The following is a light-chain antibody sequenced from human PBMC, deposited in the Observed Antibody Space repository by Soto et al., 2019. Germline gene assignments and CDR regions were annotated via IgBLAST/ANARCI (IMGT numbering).Light chain of an antibody. V-gene: IGKV3-11*01. CDR1: QTVGKD. CDR3: QQRSAGPCT. CDR2: DAS. Sequence: IVLTQSPATLSLSPGERATLSCLASQTVGKDLAWYQVRPGQAPSLLIFDASTWATGLPPRFSGSRSGSDFTLTISSLDLKDFALYYCQQRSAGPCTFSGGTSVLIK. J-gene: IGKJ4*01.